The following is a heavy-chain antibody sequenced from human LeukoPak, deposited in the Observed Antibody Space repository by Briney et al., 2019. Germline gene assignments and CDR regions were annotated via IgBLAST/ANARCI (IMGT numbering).Heavy chain of an antibody. Sequence: GGSLRLSCAASGFTFSSYAMSWVRQAPGKGLEWVSAISGSGGSTYYADSVKGRFTISRDNSKNTLYLQMNSLRAEDTAVYYCAKDSSGSYYPQLFDYWGQGTLVTVSS. CDR3: AKDSSGSYYPQLFDY. CDR1: GFTFSSYA. J-gene: IGHJ4*02. V-gene: IGHV3-23*01. D-gene: IGHD1-26*01. CDR2: ISGSGGST.